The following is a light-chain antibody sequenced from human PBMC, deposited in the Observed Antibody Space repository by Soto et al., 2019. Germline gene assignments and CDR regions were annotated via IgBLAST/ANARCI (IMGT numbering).Light chain of an antibody. CDR2: GAS. J-gene: IGKJ1*01. Sequence: EMVLTQSPGTLSLSPGERATLSCRASQSVSASYLAWYQQKPGQSPRLLINGASSRATGIPDRFSGSGSGTYFTLTISTLEPEDFAVYYCQQYGSSSWTFGQGTKVEIK. V-gene: IGKV3-20*01. CDR3: QQYGSSSWT. CDR1: QSVSASY.